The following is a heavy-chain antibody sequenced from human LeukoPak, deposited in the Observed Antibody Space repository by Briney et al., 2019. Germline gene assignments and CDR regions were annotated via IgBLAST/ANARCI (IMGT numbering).Heavy chain of an antibody. Sequence: SETLPLTCTVSGGSISSGGYYWSWIRQPPGKGLEWIGEINHSGSTNYNPSLKSRVTISVDTSKNQFSLKLSSVTAADTAVYYCARHYENYFDYWGQGTLVTVSS. CDR3: ARHYENYFDY. CDR1: GGSISSGGYY. J-gene: IGHJ4*02. D-gene: IGHD3-22*01. CDR2: INHSGST. V-gene: IGHV4-39*07.